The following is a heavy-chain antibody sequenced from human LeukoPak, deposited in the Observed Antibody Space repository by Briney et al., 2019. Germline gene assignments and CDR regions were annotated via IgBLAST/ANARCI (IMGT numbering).Heavy chain of an antibody. CDR1: GGSFSGYY. D-gene: IGHD5-12*01. V-gene: IGHV4-34*01. J-gene: IGHJ4*02. CDR3: ARVRRVGYSGYDDY. CDR2: INHSGST. Sequence: SETLSLTCAVYGGSFSGYYWSWIRQPPGKGLEWIGEINHSGSTNYNPSLKSRVTISVDTSKNQFSLKLSSVTAADTAVYYSARVRRVGYSGYDDYWGQGTLVTVSS.